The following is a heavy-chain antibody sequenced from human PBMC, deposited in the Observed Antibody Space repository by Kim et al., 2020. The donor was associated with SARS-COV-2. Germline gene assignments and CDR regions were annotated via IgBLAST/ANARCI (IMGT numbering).Heavy chain of an antibody. Sequence: DSVKGRFTISRDNAKNTLYLQMNSLRAEDTAVYYCARGDLWFGESAEDYWSQGTLVTVSS. CDR3: ARGDLWFGESAEDY. V-gene: IGHV3-74*01. J-gene: IGHJ4*02. D-gene: IGHD3-10*01.